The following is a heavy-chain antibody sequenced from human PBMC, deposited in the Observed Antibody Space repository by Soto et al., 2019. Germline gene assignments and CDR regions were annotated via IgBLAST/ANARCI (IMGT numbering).Heavy chain of an antibody. CDR2: IIPSFNRP. CDR3: ATSKVGYSFGSPFDF. CDR1: GGTFSSFV. J-gene: IGHJ4*02. D-gene: IGHD5-18*01. V-gene: IGHV1-69*01. Sequence: QVQLVQSGAEVKKPGSSVKVSCKASGGTFSSFVISWVRQAPGQGPEWMGGIIPSFNRPNYAQKFQGRVTITADESTTTSYMELSSLRSGATAVYYCATSKVGYSFGSPFDFWGQGTLVTVSS.